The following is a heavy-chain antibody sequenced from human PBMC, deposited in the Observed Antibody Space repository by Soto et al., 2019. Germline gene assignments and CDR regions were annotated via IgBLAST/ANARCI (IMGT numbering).Heavy chain of an antibody. J-gene: IGHJ3*02. CDR1: GGSISSGGYY. V-gene: IGHV4-31*03. Sequence: QVQLQESGPGLVKPSQTLSLTCTVSGGSISSGGYYWSWIRQHPGKGLEWIGYIYYSGSTYYNPYLKRRVTISVHTSKNQSSLELSSVTVADTAVYCCARAARQSDAFDIWGQGTMVSLSS. CDR2: IYYSGST. CDR3: ARAARQSDAFDI.